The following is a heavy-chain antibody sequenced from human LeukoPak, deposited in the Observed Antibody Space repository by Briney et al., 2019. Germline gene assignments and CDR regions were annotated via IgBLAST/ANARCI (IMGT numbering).Heavy chain of an antibody. CDR3: ARTIAGGTYRYPYWFDP. CDR1: GGSISSYY. Sequence: SETLSLTCTVSGGSISSYYWSWIRQPPGKGLEWIGYIYYSGSTNYNPSLKSRVTISVDTSKNQFSLKLSSVTAADTAVYYCARTIAGGTYRYPYWFDPWGQGTLVTVSS. J-gene: IGHJ5*02. CDR2: IYYSGST. V-gene: IGHV4-59*01. D-gene: IGHD3-16*02.